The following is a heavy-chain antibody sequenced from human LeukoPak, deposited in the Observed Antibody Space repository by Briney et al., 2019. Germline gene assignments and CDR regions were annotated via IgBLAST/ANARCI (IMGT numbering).Heavy chain of an antibody. CDR3: VKEVVATIPPL. J-gene: IGHJ4*02. D-gene: IGHD5-12*01. CDR2: IDTKGTRT. V-gene: IGHV3-23*01. Sequence: PGGSLRLSGAASGFILSNCAMTWVRQAPGKGLEWVSGIDTKGTRTYYADSVKGRFTISRDNSKNTLFLQMNSLRAEDTAVYYCVKEVVATIPPLWGQGTLVTVSS. CDR1: GFILSNCA.